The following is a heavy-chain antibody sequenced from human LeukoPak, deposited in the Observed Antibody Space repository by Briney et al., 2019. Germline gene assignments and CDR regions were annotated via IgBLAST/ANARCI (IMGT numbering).Heavy chain of an antibody. J-gene: IGHJ3*02. CDR1: GYTFTGYY. CDR3: ARRAHSSTDAFDI. V-gene: IGHV1-2*02. Sequence: ASVKVSCKASGYTFTGYYMHWVRQAPGQGVEWMGWINPNSGGTNYAQKFQGRVTMTRDTSISTAYMELSRLRSDDTAVYYCARRAHSSTDAFDIWGQGTMVTVSS. CDR2: INPNSGGT. D-gene: IGHD2-2*01.